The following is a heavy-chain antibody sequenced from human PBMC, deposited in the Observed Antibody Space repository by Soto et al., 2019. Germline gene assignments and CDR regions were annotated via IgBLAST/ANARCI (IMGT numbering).Heavy chain of an antibody. CDR1: GGTFSSYT. CDR2: IIPILGIA. CDR3: ARAVREPNYGMDV. J-gene: IGHJ6*02. D-gene: IGHD4-17*01. Sequence: QVQLVQSGAEVKKPGSSVKVSCKASGGTFSSYTISWVRQAPGQGLEWMGRIIPILGIANYAQKFQGRVTITADKYTSTAYMELSSLRSEDTAVYYCARAVREPNYGMDVWGQGTTVTVSS. V-gene: IGHV1-69*02.